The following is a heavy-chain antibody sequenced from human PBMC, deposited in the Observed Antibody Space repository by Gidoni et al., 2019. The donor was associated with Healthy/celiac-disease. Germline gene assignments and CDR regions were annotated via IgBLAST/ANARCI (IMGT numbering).Heavy chain of an antibody. CDR3: ARSRLATERAFDI. D-gene: IGHD1-26*01. Sequence: QVQLQESGPGLVKPSETLSLTCTVSGGSISSYYWSWIRQPPGKGLEWIGYIYYSGSTNYNPSLKSRVTISVDTSKNQFSLKLSSVTAADTAVYYCARSRLATERAFDIWGQGTMVTVSS. J-gene: IGHJ3*02. V-gene: IGHV4-59*01. CDR2: IYYSGST. CDR1: GGSISSYY.